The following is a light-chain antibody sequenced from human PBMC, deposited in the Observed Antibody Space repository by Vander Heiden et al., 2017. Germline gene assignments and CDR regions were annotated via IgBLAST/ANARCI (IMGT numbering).Light chain of an antibody. J-gene: IGKJ1*01. V-gene: IGKV4-1*01. CDR3: QQYYSTPQT. CDR1: QSVLYSATNKNY. Sequence: DIVMTQSPDSLAVSLGERATINCKSSQSVLYSATNKNYLAWSQQKPGQPPNLLIYWAATRKSGVPDRFSGSGSGTDFTLTISSLQAEDGAVYYCQQYYSTPQTFGQGTKVEVK. CDR2: WAA.